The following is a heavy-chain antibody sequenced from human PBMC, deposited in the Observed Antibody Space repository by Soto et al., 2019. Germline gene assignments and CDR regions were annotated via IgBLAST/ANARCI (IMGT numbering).Heavy chain of an antibody. D-gene: IGHD3-22*01. V-gene: IGHV3-30*03. Sequence: QVQLVESGGGVVQPGRSLRLSCAASGFTFSSYGMHWVRQAPGKGLEWVAVISYDGSNKYYADSVKGRFTISRDTSKNTLYRQMNSLRAEDTAVYYCALGSYYYYSSGDTNWFAPWGQGTLVTVSS. J-gene: IGHJ5*02. CDR1: GFTFSSYG. CDR3: ALGSYYYYSSGDTNWFAP. CDR2: ISYDGSNK.